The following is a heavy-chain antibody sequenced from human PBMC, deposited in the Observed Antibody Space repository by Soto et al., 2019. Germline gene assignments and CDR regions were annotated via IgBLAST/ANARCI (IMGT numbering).Heavy chain of an antibody. CDR2: SRNKPNGYTT. V-gene: IGHV3-72*01. CDR3: VRVKNGDSFEA. D-gene: IGHD4-17*01. Sequence: EVQLVESGGGLVQPGGSLRLSCAATGFALTNHYMDWVHQAPGPGLDWVGRSRNKPNGYTTDYASSVIGRFTISRDASKNSLYLEMNSLKTDDTAVYYCVRVKNGDSFEAWGQGTRVTVSA. J-gene: IGHJ4*02. CDR1: GFALTNHY.